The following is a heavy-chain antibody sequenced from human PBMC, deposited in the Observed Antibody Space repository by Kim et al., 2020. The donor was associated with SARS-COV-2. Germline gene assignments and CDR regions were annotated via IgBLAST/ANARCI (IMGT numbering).Heavy chain of an antibody. V-gene: IGHV1-46*01. D-gene: IGHD2-8*01. CDR3: ARSNCTNGVCPDY. Sequence: SYAQKFQGRVTMTRDTSTSTVYMEVSSLRSEDTAVYYCARSNCTNGVCPDYWGQGTLVTVSS. J-gene: IGHJ4*02.